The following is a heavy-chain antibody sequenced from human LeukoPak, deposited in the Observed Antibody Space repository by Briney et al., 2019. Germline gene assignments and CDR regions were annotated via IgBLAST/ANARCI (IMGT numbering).Heavy chain of an antibody. CDR2: ISGSGGAT. CDR1: GFTFSSFA. D-gene: IGHD6-25*01. Sequence: GGSLRLXCAASGFTFSSFAMRRVRRAPGKGLEWVSAISGSGGATYYADSVKGRFTISRDNSKNTLYLQMNSLRAEDTAVYYCAKVSRGIVAAMDVWGKGTTVTVSS. CDR3: AKVSRGIVAAMDV. J-gene: IGHJ6*03. V-gene: IGHV3-23*01.